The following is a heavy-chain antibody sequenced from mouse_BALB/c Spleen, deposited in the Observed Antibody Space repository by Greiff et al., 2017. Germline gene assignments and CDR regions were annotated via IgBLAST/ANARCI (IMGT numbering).Heavy chain of an antibody. CDR2: IDPENGDP. D-gene: IGHD2-4*01. V-gene: IGHV14-4*02. CDR3: NAPTMITTAWFAY. J-gene: IGHJ3*01. CDR1: GFNIKDYY. Sequence: VQLQQSGAELVRSGASVKLSCTASGFNIKDYYMHWVKQRPEQGLEWMGWIDPENGDPEYAPKFQGKATMTADTSSNTAYLQLSSLTSEDTAVYYCNAPTMITTAWFAYWGQGTLVTVSA.